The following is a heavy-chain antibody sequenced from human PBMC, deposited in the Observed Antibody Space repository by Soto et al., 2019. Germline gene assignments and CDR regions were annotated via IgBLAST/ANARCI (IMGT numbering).Heavy chain of an antibody. D-gene: IGHD5-12*01. CDR2: IDPSDSYT. CDR3: LALPWMATIETCYFDD. Sequence: VESLKISCKGSGYSFTSYWISWVRQMPGKGLEWMGRIDPSDSYTNYSPSFQGHVTISADKSISTDYLQWSRLKASDTAMYYCLALPWMATIETCYFDDWGKGCLVTLCS. CDR1: GYSFTSYW. V-gene: IGHV5-10-1*01. J-gene: IGHJ4*02.